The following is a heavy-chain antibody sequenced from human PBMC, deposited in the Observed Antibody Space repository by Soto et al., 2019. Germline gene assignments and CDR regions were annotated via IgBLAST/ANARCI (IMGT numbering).Heavy chain of an antibody. J-gene: IGHJ4*02. Sequence: PGETLKLSCKGSGYSFTIYWIGWERQMPGKGLEWMGIICPGDSDTRYSASFQGQVTISADKPTSPAYLQWSTLRASETAMYYCARGSETGTTQNFDSGGQGSLFTVSS. CDR3: ARGSETGTTQNFDS. CDR2: ICPGDSDT. V-gene: IGHV5-51*01. D-gene: IGHD1-1*01. CDR1: GYSFTIYW.